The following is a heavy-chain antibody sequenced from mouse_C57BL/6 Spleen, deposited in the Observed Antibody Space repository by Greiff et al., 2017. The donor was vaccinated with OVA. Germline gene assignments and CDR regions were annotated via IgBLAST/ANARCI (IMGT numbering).Heavy chain of an antibody. CDR3: ARDYDDYFDY. CDR2: IYPGDGDT. Sequence: VHLVESGAELVKPGASVKISCKASGYAFSSYWMNWVKQRPGKGLEWIGQIYPGDGDTNYNGKFKGKATLTADKSSSTAYMQLSSLTSEDSAVYFCARDYDDYFDYWGQGTTLTVSS. J-gene: IGHJ2*01. CDR1: GYAFSSYW. V-gene: IGHV1-80*01. D-gene: IGHD2-4*01.